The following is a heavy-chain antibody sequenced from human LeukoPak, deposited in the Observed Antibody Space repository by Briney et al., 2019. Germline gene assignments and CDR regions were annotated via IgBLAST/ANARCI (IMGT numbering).Heavy chain of an antibody. D-gene: IGHD3-16*01. CDR3: GRAGFGTAYNRFYYYMDV. J-gene: IGHJ6*03. V-gene: IGHV4-38-2*01. CDR1: NYPITSDYY. Sequence: SETLSLTCAVSNYPITSDYYWVWIRQPPGQGLEWIGQIFHSGIAHYNPSLKSRVTMSVDTSRSQFSVNLNSVTAADTAVYFCGRAGFGTAYNRFYYYMDVWAKGPRSPSP. CDR2: IFHSGIA.